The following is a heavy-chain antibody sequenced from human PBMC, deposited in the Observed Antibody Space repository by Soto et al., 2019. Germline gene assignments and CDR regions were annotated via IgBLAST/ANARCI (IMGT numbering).Heavy chain of an antibody. V-gene: IGHV4-39*07. CDR3: ARRAVVAVTGSLDNWLDP. CDR2: IYYSGST. D-gene: IGHD2-21*01. J-gene: IGHJ5*02. Sequence: PSETLSLTCTVSGGSITSSSYYWGWIRQPPGKGLEWIGTIYYSGSTYYNPSLKSRVTISVDTSKNQFSLKVNSVTAADTAMYYCARRAVVAVTGSLDNWLDPWGQGILVTVSS. CDR1: GGSITSSSYY.